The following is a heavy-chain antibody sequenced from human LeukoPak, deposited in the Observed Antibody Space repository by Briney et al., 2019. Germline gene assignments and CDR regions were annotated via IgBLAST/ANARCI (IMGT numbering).Heavy chain of an antibody. CDR1: GFTFSSYG. V-gene: IGHV3-33*01. CDR3: AREMYYYDSSGYYYFYDY. CDR2: IWYDGSNK. J-gene: IGHJ4*02. D-gene: IGHD3-22*01. Sequence: GGSLRLSRAASGFTFSSYGMHWVRQAPGKGLEWVAVIWYDGSNKYYADSVKGRFTISRDNSKNTLYLQMNSLRAEDTAVYYCAREMYYYDSSGYYYFYDYWGQGTLVTVSS.